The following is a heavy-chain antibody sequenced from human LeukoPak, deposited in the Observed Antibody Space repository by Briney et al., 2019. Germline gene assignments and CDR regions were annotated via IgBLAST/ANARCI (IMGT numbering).Heavy chain of an antibody. CDR3: ARRRFSRFDP. Sequence: SQTLSLTCTVSGGSISSGGYYWSWIRQHPGKGPEWIGYIYYSGSTYYNPSLKSRVTISEDTSKNQFSLKLSSVTAADTAVYYCARRRFSRFDPWGQGTLVTVSS. V-gene: IGHV4-31*03. J-gene: IGHJ5*02. CDR1: GGSISSGGYY. D-gene: IGHD3-3*01. CDR2: IYYSGST.